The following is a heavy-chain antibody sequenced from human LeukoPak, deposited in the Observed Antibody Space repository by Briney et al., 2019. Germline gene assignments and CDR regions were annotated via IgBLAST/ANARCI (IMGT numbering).Heavy chain of an antibody. Sequence: PGGSLRLSCAASGFTFSSYGMHWVRQAPGKGLEWVAVISYDGSNKYYADSVKGRFTISRDNSKNTLYLQMNSLRAEDTAVYYCAKGRNYDFWSGYHRGSYYYYGKDVWGQGTTVTASS. CDR2: ISYDGSNK. CDR3: AKGRNYDFWSGYHRGSYYYYGKDV. D-gene: IGHD3-3*01. CDR1: GFTFSSYG. V-gene: IGHV3-30*18. J-gene: IGHJ6*02.